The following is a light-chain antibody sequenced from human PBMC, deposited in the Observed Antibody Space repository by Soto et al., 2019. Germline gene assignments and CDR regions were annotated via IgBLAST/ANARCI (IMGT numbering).Light chain of an antibody. CDR2: QVT. CDR1: SSDVGNYNF. CDR3: TSYTAFSTDIL. J-gene: IGLJ2*01. V-gene: IGLV2-14*01. Sequence: QSALTQPASVSGSPGQSITISCTGTSSDVGNYNFVSWYQHHAGTAPKLIIYQVTNRPSGVSDRFSGSKSGDTASLTISGLQAGDEADYYCTSYTAFSTDILFGGGTKLTVL.